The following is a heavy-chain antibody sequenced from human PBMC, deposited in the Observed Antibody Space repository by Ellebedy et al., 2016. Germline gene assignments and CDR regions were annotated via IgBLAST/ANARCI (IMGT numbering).Heavy chain of an antibody. J-gene: IGHJ5*02. CDR3: ARAGYDILTGWGRHNWFDP. V-gene: IGHV4-34*01. CDR1: GGSFSGYY. CDR2: INHSGST. D-gene: IGHD3-9*01. Sequence: GSLRLSXAVYGGSFSGYYWSWIRQPPGKGLEWIGEINHSGSTNYNPSLKSRVTISVDTSKNQFSLKLSSVTAADTAVYYCARAGYDILTGWGRHNWFDPWGQGTLVTVSS.